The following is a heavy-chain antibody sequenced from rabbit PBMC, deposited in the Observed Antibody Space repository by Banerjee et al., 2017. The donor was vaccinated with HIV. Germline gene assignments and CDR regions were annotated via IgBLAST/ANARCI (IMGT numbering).Heavy chain of an antibody. J-gene: IGHJ3*01. V-gene: IGHV1S45*01. D-gene: IGHD7-1*01. CDR3: ARDRDGDAGYGSLAL. Sequence: QEQLEESGGDLVKPEGSLTLTCTASGFSFSNKYVMCWVRQAPGKGLEWIACINTNSGNTVYASWAKGRFTISRTSSTTVTLQMTSLTAADTATYFCARDRDGDAGYGSLALWGQGTLVTVS. CDR2: INTNSGNT. CDR1: GFSFSNKYV.